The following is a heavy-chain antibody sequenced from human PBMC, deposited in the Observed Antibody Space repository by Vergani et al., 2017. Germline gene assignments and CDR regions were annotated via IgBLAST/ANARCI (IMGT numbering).Heavy chain of an antibody. CDR3: AKDGRXSSGGSCLKGYMDV. CDR1: GFTFSSYG. J-gene: IGHJ6*03. CDR2: ISYDGSNK. V-gene: IGHV3-30*18. Sequence: QVQLVESGGGVVQPVRSLRLSCAASGFTFSSYGMHWVRQAPGKGLEWVAVISYDGSNKYYADSVKRRFTISRDNSKNTLYLQMNSLGAEDTAVYYCAKDGRXSSGGSCLKGYMDVWGKGTTVTVSS. D-gene: IGHD2-15*01.